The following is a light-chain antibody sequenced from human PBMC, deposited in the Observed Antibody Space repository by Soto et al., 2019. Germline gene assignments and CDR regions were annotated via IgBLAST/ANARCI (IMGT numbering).Light chain of an antibody. CDR3: SSYADSIAIYV. Sequence: QPVLTQPPSASGSPGQSVTISCTGTSSDVGAYNFVSWYQQLPGKAPKLMIYHVTKRPSGVPDRFSGSKSGNTASLTVSGLQAEDEADYYCSSYADSIAIYVFGTGTKVTVL. V-gene: IGLV2-8*01. CDR1: SSDVGAYNF. J-gene: IGLJ1*01. CDR2: HVT.